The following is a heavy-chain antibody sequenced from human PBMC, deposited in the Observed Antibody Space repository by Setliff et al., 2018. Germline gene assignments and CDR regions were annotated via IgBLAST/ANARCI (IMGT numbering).Heavy chain of an antibody. D-gene: IGHD2-15*01. Sequence: PGGSLRLSCAASGFTFSSYEMNWVRQAPGKGLEWVSYISSSGSTIYYADSVKGRFTSSRDNAKNSLYLQMNSLRADDTAVYYCTRDYGFCSGGSCSYYGMDVWGQGTTVTVSS. CDR1: GFTFSSYE. J-gene: IGHJ6*02. V-gene: IGHV3-48*03. CDR2: ISSSGSTI. CDR3: TRDYGFCSGGSCSYYGMDV.